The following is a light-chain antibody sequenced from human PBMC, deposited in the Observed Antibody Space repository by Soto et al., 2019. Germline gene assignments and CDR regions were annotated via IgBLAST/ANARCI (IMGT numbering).Light chain of an antibody. V-gene: IGLV2-14*01. CDR2: EVR. CDR1: SSDVGGYNH. J-gene: IGLJ3*02. CDR3: CSYTSSSIRV. Sequence: QPALTQPASVSGSPGQSITSSCTGTSSDVGGYNHVSWYQQHPGKAPKLIIYEVRNRPSGVSNRLSGSKSGNTASLTISGLQADDEADYYCCSYTSSSIRVFGGGTKVTVL.